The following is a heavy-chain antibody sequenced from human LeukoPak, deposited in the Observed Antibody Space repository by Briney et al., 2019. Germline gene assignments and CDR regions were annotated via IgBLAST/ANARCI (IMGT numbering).Heavy chain of an antibody. V-gene: IGHV3-23*01. D-gene: IGHD3-3*01. Sequence: GGSLRLSCAASGFTFSNYPMAWLRQAPGKGPEWVSAVSGRGDRTIYADSVKGRFTISRDNSKNTVSLQMNSLKAEDTALYYCAKELWEGSGYVDYWGQGILVTVSS. CDR2: VSGRGDRT. CDR3: AKELWEGSGYVDY. J-gene: IGHJ4*02. CDR1: GFTFSNYP.